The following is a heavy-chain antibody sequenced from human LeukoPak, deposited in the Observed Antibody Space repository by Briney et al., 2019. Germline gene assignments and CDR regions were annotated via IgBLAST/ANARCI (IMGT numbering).Heavy chain of an antibody. CDR3: ARVYWRLGAHDAFDI. CDR1: GYSITTNY. Sequence: PSETLSLTCTVSGYSITTNYWGWIRQPPGQGLEWIGTIDHIGNTFYNPSLTSRVSISVDTSKNHFSLNLTSVTATDTALYYCARVYWRLGAHDAFDIWGQGTMVTVPS. D-gene: IGHD1-26*01. V-gene: IGHV4-38-2*02. J-gene: IGHJ3*02. CDR2: IDHIGNT.